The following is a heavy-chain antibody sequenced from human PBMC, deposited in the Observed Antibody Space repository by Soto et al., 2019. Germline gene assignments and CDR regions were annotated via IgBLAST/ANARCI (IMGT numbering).Heavy chain of an antibody. V-gene: IGHV1-8*01. Sequence: ASVKVSCKASGYTFTSYDINWVRQATGQGLEWMGWMNANNGNTGYAQKYQGRVTMTTDTSTSTAYMELRSLRSDDTAVYYCAREGGTFGGVKNWYFDLWGRGTLVTVSS. CDR2: MNANNGNT. CDR3: AREGGTFGGVKNWYFDL. CDR1: GYTFTSYD. D-gene: IGHD3-16*01. J-gene: IGHJ2*01.